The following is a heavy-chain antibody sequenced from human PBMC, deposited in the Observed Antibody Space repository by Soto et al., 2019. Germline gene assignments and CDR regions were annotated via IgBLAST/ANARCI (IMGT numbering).Heavy chain of an antibody. Sequence: PGESLKISCKGPGYSFTSYCIGWVRQMPGKGPEWVGIIYPSDTDTSYSPPFQGQVTISADKPISTPYLQWSRLKASDPAMYYCARHRNGVVVVSTLGQDNWFEPWGQGTLVNVSS. CDR1: GYSFTSYC. D-gene: IGHD2-15*01. V-gene: IGHV5-51*01. CDR3: ARHRNGVVVVSTLGQDNWFEP. J-gene: IGHJ5*02. CDR2: IYPSDTDT.